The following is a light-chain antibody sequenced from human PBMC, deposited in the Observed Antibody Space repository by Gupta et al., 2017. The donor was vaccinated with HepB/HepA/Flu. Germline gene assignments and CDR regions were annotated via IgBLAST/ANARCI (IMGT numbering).Light chain of an antibody. CDR3: SSDTSSSTVV. CDR2: EVT. V-gene: IGLV2-18*02. Sequence: SALTQPPSVSGSPGQSVTIPCTGTTSDVGSYNRVSWHQQSPGTAPILLISEVTKRPSGVPVRFSGSKSGTTASLTISVHTEEDAAYYYHSSDTSSSTVVFGGGTKLTVL. J-gene: IGLJ2*01. CDR1: TSDVGSYNR.